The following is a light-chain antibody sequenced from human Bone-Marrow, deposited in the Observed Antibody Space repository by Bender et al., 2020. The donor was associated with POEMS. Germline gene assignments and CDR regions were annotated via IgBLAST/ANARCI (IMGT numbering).Light chain of an antibody. CDR3: CSYTIRSELV. V-gene: IGLV2-23*02. CDR2: EVS. Sequence: QSPLTQPASVSGSPGQSITIFCTGTSRDVGKYDVVSWYQQHPGKAPKLMIYEVSKRPSGVSYRFSGSKSGNTASLTISGLQAEDEADYYCCSYTIRSELVFGGGTTLAVL. J-gene: IGLJ3*02. CDR1: SRDVGKYDV.